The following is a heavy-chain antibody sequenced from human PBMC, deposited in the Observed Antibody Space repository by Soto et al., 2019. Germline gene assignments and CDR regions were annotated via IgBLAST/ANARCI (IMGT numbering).Heavy chain of an antibody. V-gene: IGHV3-33*05. Sequence: GGSLRLSSAAFGFTFSSYGMHWVGQGTGKRLAWVPAISYDGSNKYHAASVTGRFTISRDNSKNTLYLQMNSLRTEDTTVYYCAKDLPLTMVRAPAPSKHNGYWGQGALVTVSS. CDR3: AKDLPLTMVRAPAPSKHNGY. J-gene: IGHJ4*02. D-gene: IGHD3-10*01. CDR2: ISYDGSNK. CDR1: GFTFSSYG.